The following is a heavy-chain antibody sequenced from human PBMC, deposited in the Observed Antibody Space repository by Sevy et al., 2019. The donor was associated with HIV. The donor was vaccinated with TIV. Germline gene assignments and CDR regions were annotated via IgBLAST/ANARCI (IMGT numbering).Heavy chain of an antibody. CDR1: EFMFSTYA. D-gene: IGHD6-19*01. CDR3: PRDAGYSTDWYPSDY. Sequence: GESLKISCAASEFMFSTYAMHWVRQAPGKGLEWVEVITYDGSGHYYADSVKGRFTISRVNSKNTRFLKMNSLRLVDTAFYYCPRDAGYSTDWYPSDYWGQGTLVTVSS. CDR2: ITYDGSGH. V-gene: IGHV3-30-3*01. J-gene: IGHJ4*02.